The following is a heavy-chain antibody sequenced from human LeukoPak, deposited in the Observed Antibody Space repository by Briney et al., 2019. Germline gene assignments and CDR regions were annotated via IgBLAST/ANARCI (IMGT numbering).Heavy chain of an antibody. V-gene: IGHV4-39*07. CDR2: IYYSGST. D-gene: IGHD5-24*01. CDR3: ARGRDGHNWGFHIDY. J-gene: IGHJ4*02. CDR1: GGSISSSSYY. Sequence: SETLSLTCTVSGGSISSSSYYWGWIRQPPGKGLEWIGSIYYSGSTYYNPSLKSRVTISVDTSKNQFSLKLSSVTAADTAVYYCARGRDGHNWGFHIDYWGQGTLVTVSS.